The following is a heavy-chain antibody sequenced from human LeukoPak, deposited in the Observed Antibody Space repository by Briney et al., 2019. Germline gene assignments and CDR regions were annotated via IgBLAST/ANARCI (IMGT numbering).Heavy chain of an antibody. J-gene: IGHJ4*02. CDR3: ARSVARNRAAGTDY. CDR2: ISAYNGNT. CDR1: GYPFTSYG. V-gene: IGHV1-18*01. D-gene: IGHD6-13*01. Sequence: ASVKVSCKASGYPFTSYGISWVRQAPGQGLEWMGWISAYNGNTNYAQKLQGRVTMTTDTSTSTAYMELRSLRSDDTAVYYCARSVARNRAAGTDYWGQGTLVTVSS.